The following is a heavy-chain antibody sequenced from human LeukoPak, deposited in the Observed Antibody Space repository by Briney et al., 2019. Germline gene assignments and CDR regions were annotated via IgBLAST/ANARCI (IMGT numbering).Heavy chain of an antibody. CDR1: GFTFSSYS. D-gene: IGHD2-2*02. V-gene: IGHV3-21*01. Sequence: PGGSLRLSCAASGFTFSSYSMNWVRQAPGKGLEWASSISSSSSYIYYADSVKGRFTISRDNAKNSLYLQMNSLRAEDTAVYYCARGVVPAAIRGLYYYYYMDVWGKGTTVTVSS. CDR2: ISSSSSYI. CDR3: ARGVVPAAIRGLYYYYYMDV. J-gene: IGHJ6*03.